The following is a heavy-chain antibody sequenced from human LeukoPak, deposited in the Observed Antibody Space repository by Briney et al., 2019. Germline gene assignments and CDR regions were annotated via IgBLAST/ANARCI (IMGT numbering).Heavy chain of an antibody. Sequence: GGSLRLSCAATGFTFSSYWMNWARQAPGKGLEWVASINHNGNVNYYVDSVKGRFTISRDNAKNSLYLQMSNLRAEDTAVYFCARGGGLDVWGQGATVTVSS. D-gene: IGHD3-16*01. CDR3: ARGGGLDV. J-gene: IGHJ6*02. CDR1: GFTFSSYW. CDR2: INHNGNVN. V-gene: IGHV3-7*03.